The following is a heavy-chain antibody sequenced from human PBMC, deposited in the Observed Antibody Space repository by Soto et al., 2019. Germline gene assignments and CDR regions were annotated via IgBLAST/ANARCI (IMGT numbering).Heavy chain of an antibody. D-gene: IGHD2-2*01. J-gene: IGHJ4*02. V-gene: IGHV3-21*01. CDR3: AREDSIIIPAVSDF. CDR1: GFAFNNYV. Sequence: GGSLRLSCTVSGFAFNNYVINWVRQAPGKGLEWVSSISKSDYTYYSDSVKGRFAISRDNAKSSVSLQMNTLRVEDTAVYYCAREDSIIIPAVSDFWGQGPLVTVSS. CDR2: ISKSDYT.